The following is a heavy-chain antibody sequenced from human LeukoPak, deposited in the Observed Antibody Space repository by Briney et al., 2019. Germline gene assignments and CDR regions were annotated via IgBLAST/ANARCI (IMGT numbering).Heavy chain of an antibody. D-gene: IGHD5-18*01. J-gene: IGHJ6*03. Sequence: SETLSLTCTVSGGSISSYYWSWIRQPPGKGLEWIGYIYYSGSTNYNPSLKSRVTISVDTSKNQFSLKLRAVTAADTAVYDCATAMAGTTRYIDVWGKGTTVTVSS. V-gene: IGHV4-59*08. CDR2: IYYSGST. CDR1: GGSISSYY. CDR3: ATAMAGTTRYIDV.